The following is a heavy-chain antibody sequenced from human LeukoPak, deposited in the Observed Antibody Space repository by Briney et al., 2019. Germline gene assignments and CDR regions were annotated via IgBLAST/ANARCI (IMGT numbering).Heavy chain of an antibody. CDR1: GFTFSRYS. CDR2: ISSSSGYI. D-gene: IGHD3-10*02. J-gene: IGHJ6*04. V-gene: IGHV3-21*01. Sequence: PGGSLRLSCAASGFTFSRYSMNWVRQAPGKGLEWVSSISSSSGYIYYTDSLKGRFTISRDNAKNSLYLQMNSLRAEDTAVYYCAELGITMIGGVWGKGTTVTISS. CDR3: AELGITMIGGV.